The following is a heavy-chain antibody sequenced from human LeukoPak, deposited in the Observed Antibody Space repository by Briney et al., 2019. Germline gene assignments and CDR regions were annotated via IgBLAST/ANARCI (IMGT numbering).Heavy chain of an antibody. CDR3: AKASLWFGEFPYWFDP. V-gene: IGHV3-23*01. CDR1: GFTFSSYA. Sequence: GGSLRLSCAASGFTFSSYAMSWVRQAPGKGLEWVSAISGSGGSTYYADSVKGRFTISRDNSKNTLYLQMNSLRAEDTAVYYCAKASLWFGEFPYWFDPWGQGTLVTVSS. D-gene: IGHD3-10*01. J-gene: IGHJ5*02. CDR2: ISGSGGST.